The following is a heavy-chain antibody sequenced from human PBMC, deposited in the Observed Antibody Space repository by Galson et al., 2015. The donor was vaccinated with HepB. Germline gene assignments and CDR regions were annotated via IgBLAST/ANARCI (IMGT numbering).Heavy chain of an antibody. Sequence: SLRLSCAASGFTFSSYSMNWVRQAPGKGLEWVSYISSSSSTIYYADSVKGRFTISRDNAKNSLYLQMNSLRAEDTAVYYCARGDTDIVVVTATPFDYWGQGTLVTVSS. CDR3: ARGDTDIVVVTATPFDY. J-gene: IGHJ4*02. CDR2: ISSSSSTI. CDR1: GFTFSSYS. V-gene: IGHV3-48*01. D-gene: IGHD2-21*02.